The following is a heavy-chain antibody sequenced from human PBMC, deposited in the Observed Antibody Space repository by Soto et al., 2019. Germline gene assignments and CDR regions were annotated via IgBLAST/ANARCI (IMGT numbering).Heavy chain of an antibody. CDR3: ARPPNPWEPYAFHI. V-gene: IGHV1-2*02. CDR2: INPHSGAT. D-gene: IGHD1-26*01. J-gene: IGHJ3*02. Sequence: ASVKVSCKTSGYTFGDYYIHWVRQAPGQRLQWMAWINPHSGATKFAQEFQDRVTLTSDTSITTAYMELRSLKSDDSAIYYCARPPNPWEPYAFHIWGQGTMVTVSS. CDR1: GYTFGDYY.